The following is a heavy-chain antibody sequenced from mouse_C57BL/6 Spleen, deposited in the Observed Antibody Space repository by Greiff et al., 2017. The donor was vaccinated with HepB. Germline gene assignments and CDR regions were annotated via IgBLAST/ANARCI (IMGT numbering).Heavy chain of an antibody. CDR2: ISSGGSYT. V-gene: IGHV5-6*01. Sequence: EVKLVESGGDLVKPGGSLKLSCAASGFTFSSYGMSWVRQTPDKRLEWVATISSGGSYTYYPDSVKGRFTISRDNAKNTLYLQMSSLKSEDTAMYYCARHDPYDYLADWGQGTLVTVSA. J-gene: IGHJ3*01. CDR1: GFTFSSYG. CDR3: ARHDPYDYLAD. D-gene: IGHD2-4*01.